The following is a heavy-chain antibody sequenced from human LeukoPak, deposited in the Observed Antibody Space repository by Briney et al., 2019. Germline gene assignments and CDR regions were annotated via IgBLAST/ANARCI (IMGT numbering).Heavy chain of an antibody. V-gene: IGHV1-18*01. CDR3: ARDHALWSNCFDY. CDR2: ISGRNGNT. Sequence: ASVKVSCKASGYSFTDYGITWVRQAPGQGLEWMGWISGRNGNTNYSQRLQGRVTMTTDTSTSTAYMELRSLTSDDTAVYYCARDHALWSNCFDYWGQGALVTVSS. J-gene: IGHJ4*02. D-gene: IGHD2/OR15-2a*01. CDR1: GYSFTDYG.